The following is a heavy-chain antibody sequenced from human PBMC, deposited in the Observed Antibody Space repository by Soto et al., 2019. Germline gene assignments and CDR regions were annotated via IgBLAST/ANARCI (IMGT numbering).Heavy chain of an antibody. CDR2: ISHDGINK. J-gene: IGHJ5*01. V-gene: IGHV3-30*04. CDR1: GFSFSSYA. D-gene: IGHD6-19*01. Sequence: QVRLVESGGGVVQPGRSLRLSCTASGFSFSSYAMYWVRQPPGKGLEWVAVISHDGINKHYADSVKGRVTVSRDNSNHSLDLELSSLRGEDTAMYYCARDMYSSDYFVKWFESWGQGTLVTVSS. CDR3: ARDMYSSDYFVKWFES.